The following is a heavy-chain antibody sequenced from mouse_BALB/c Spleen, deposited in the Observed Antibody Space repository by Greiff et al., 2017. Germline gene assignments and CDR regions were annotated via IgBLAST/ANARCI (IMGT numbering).Heavy chain of an antibody. D-gene: IGHD1-1*01. J-gene: IGHJ3*01. CDR2: ISSGGGST. CDR1: GFAFSSYD. CDR3: ARHGYYGSSSAWFAY. Sequence: DVMLVESGGGLVKPGGSLKLSCAASGFAFSSYDMSWVRQTPEKRLEWVAYISSGGGSTYYPDTVKGRFTISRDNAKNTLYLQMSSLKSEDTAMYYCARHGYYGSSSAWFAYWGQGTLVTVSA. V-gene: IGHV5-12-1*01.